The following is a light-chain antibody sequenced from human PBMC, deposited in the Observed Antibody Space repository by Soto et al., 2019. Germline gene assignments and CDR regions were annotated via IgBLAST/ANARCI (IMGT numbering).Light chain of an antibody. Sequence: QSVLTQPASVSGSPGQSITISCAGTFSDIGRYDFVSWYQQHPGKAPKVLIYGVSKRPSGVSNRFSGSKSGNTASLTISGLQAEDESEYYCCSFTSINTYVFGTGTKVTVL. V-gene: IGLV2-23*02. CDR1: FSDIGRYDF. CDR3: CSFTSINTYV. CDR2: GVS. J-gene: IGLJ1*01.